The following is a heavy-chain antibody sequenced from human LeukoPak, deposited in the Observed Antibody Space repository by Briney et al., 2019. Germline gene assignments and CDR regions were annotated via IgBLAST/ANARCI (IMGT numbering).Heavy chain of an antibody. CDR1: GFTFSSYG. D-gene: IGHD2-2*01. CDR3: ARDLYYNRVVVVPAAMGRGYYYYGMDV. V-gene: IGHV3-33*01. Sequence: PGRSLRLSCAASGFTFSSYGMYWVRQAPGKGLEWVAVIWYDGSNKYYADSVKGRFTISRDNSKNTLYLQMNSLRAEDTAVYYCARDLYYNRVVVVPAAMGRGYYYYGMDVWGQGTTVTVSS. CDR2: IWYDGSNK. J-gene: IGHJ6*02.